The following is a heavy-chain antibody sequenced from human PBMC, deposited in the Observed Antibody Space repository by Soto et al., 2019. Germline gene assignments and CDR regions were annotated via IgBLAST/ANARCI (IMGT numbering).Heavy chain of an antibody. D-gene: IGHD2-2*01. CDR1: GFTCSDYD. CDR3: SRVRIVTAADLDY. V-gene: IGHV3-72*01. J-gene: IGHJ4*02. Sequence: WGPLRVSCAASGFTCSDYDVDWVRQAPGKGLEWVGRVRKKTNSYTTEYAASVKGRFTVSRDDSRNSLYLQMNSLKTEDTAVYYCSRVRIVTAADLDYWGQGTLVTVSS. CDR2: VRKKTNSYTT.